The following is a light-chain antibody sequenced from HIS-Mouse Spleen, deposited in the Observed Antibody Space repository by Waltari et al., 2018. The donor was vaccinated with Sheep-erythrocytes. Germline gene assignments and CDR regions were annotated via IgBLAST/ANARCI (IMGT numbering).Light chain of an antibody. CDR2: DVI. J-gene: IGLJ1*01. CDR1: SSDVGGYNY. V-gene: IGLV2-11*01. CDR3: CSYAGSYNHV. Sequence: QSALTQPRSVSGSPGQSVTISCTGTSSDVGGYNYVSWYQQHPGKAPKLMIYDVIKRPSGVPDRLSGSKSGNTASLTISGLQADDEADYYCCSYAGSYNHVFATGTKVTVL.